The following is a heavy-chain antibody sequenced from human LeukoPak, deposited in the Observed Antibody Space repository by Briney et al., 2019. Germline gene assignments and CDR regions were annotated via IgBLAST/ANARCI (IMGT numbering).Heavy chain of an antibody. CDR3: ARVRGQGVITPYNDY. D-gene: IGHD3-16*02. Sequence: PSETLSLTCTVSGGSISGYHWSWIRQSPGKGLEWIAYIHYSGNSGYNPSLKSRVTMSVDTPKNQFSLKVTSVTAADTAVYYCARVRGQGVITPYNDYWGQGTLVTVSS. V-gene: IGHV4-59*08. J-gene: IGHJ4*02. CDR2: IHYSGNS. CDR1: GGSISGYH.